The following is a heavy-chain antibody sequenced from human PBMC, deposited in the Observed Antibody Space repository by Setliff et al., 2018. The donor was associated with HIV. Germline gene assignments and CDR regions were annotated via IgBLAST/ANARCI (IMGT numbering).Heavy chain of an antibody. CDR2: IRSSSSTI. CDR3: ARGAHDAFDI. Sequence: GGSLRLSCTGSGFTFSSYSMNWVRQAPGKGLEWVLYIRSSSSTIYYADSVKGRFTISRDNAKNSLYLQMNSLRAEDTAVYYCARGAHDAFDIWGQGTKVTVS. V-gene: IGHV3-48*04. J-gene: IGHJ3*02. CDR1: GFTFSSYS.